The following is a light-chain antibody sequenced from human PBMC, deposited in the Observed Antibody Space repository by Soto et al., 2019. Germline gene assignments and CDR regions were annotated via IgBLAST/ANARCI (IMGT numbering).Light chain of an antibody. CDR3: QSHDSSLSGSKVV. CDR1: SSNIGAGYD. J-gene: IGLJ2*01. CDR2: GNS. V-gene: IGLV1-40*01. Sequence: QSVLTQPPSVSGAPGQRVTISCTGSSSNIGAGYDVHWYRQLPGTAPKLLIYGNSNRPSGVPDRFSGSKSGTSASLAITGLQAEDEADYYCQSHDSSLSGSKVVFGGGTKLTVL.